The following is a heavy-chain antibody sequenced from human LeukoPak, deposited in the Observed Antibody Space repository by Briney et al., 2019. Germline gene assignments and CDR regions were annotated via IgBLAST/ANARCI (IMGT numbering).Heavy chain of an antibody. CDR1: GYTFTSYY. D-gene: IGHD5-12*01. Sequence: ASVKVSCKASGYTFTSYYMHWVRQAAGQGLEWMGIINPSGGSTSYAQKFQGRVTMTRDMSTSTVYMELSSLRSEDTAVYYCARDHSGYDSGIYYYYYMDVWGKGTTVTVSS. V-gene: IGHV1-46*01. CDR2: INPSGGST. J-gene: IGHJ6*03. CDR3: ARDHSGYDSGIYYYYYMDV.